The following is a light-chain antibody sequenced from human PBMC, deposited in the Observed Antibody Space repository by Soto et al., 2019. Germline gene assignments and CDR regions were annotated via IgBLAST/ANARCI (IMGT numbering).Light chain of an antibody. CDR2: DAV. Sequence: EIVLTQSPGTLSLSPGEGATLSCRASQSVTGTNLAWYQQRAGQAPRLLIYDAVRRATGIPDRFSGSGSGTDFTLTISRLEPEDFAVYSCQQYATSPRTFGQGTKVDIK. CDR1: QSVTGTN. CDR3: QQYATSPRT. V-gene: IGKV3-20*01. J-gene: IGKJ1*01.